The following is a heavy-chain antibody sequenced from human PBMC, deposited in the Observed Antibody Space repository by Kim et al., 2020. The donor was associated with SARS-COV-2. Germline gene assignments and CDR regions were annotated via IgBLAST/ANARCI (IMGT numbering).Heavy chain of an antibody. Sequence: SVKVSCKASGGTFSSYAISWVRQAPGQGLEWMGGIIPIFGTANYAQKFQGRVTITADEYTSTAYMELSSLRSEDTAVYYCAREDEPTGYGMDVWGQGTTVTVSS. CDR1: GGTFSSYA. CDR3: AREDEPTGYGMDV. V-gene: IGHV1-69*13. J-gene: IGHJ6*02. CDR2: IIPIFGTA.